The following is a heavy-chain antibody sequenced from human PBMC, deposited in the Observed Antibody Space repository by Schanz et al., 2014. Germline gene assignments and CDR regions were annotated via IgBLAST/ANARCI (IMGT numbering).Heavy chain of an antibody. Sequence: GPEVKEPGASVKVSCEASRYTFNTYGLNWLRQAPGQGLEWMGRIIPIHGIVNYAQRFQDRVRITADKSTSTAYMELSSLRSYDTAVYYCARGGGPEDVFDIWGQGTMLTVSS. CDR2: IIPIHGIV. J-gene: IGHJ3*02. V-gene: IGHV1-69*04. CDR3: ARGGGPEDVFDI. CDR1: RYTFNTYG. D-gene: IGHD5-12*01.